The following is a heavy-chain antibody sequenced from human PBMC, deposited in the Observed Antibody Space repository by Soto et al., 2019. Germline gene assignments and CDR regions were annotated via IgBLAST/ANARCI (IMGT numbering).Heavy chain of an antibody. J-gene: IGHJ6*02. V-gene: IGHV1-69*13. CDR1: GGTFSSYA. Sequence: ASVKVSCKASGGTFSSYAISWVRQAPGLGLEWMGGIIPIFGTANYAQKFQGRVTITADESTSTAYMELGSLRSEDTAVYYCAREGRPLGMDVWGQGTTVTVSS. CDR3: AREGRPLGMDV. CDR2: IIPIFGTA.